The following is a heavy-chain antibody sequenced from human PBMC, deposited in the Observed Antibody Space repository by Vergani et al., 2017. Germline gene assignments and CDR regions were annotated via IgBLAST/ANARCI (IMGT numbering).Heavy chain of an antibody. D-gene: IGHD4-17*01. Sequence: EVQLVESGGGLVQPGGSLRLSCAASGFTVSSNYMSWVRQAPGKGLEWVSVIYSGGSTYYADSVKGRFTISRDNSKNTLYLKMNSLRAEDTAVYYCAKDDYGDYASGYWGQGTLVTVSS. CDR1: GFTVSSNY. CDR2: IYSGGST. J-gene: IGHJ4*02. CDR3: AKDDYGDYASGY. V-gene: IGHV3-66*01.